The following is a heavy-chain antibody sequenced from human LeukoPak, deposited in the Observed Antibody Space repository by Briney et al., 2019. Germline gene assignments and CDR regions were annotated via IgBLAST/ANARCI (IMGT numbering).Heavy chain of an antibody. CDR3: ACGAGSYYYYYGMDV. Sequence: SQTLSLTCTVSGGSMSSGGYYWSWIRQHPGKGLEWIGYIYYSRSTYYNPSLKIRVTISVDTSKNQFALKLTSVTASDTAVSACACGAGSYYYYYGMDVWGQGTTVTVSS. CDR1: GGSMSSGGYY. D-gene: IGHD3-10*01. V-gene: IGHV4-31*03. J-gene: IGHJ6*02. CDR2: IYYSRST.